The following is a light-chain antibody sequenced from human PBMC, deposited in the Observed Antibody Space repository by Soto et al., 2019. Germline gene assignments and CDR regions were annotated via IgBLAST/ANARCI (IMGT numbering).Light chain of an antibody. J-gene: IGKJ1*01. CDR3: QHYGASPGS. V-gene: IGKV3-20*01. CDR2: DSS. Sequence: EVLLTQSPGTLSLSPGASATLSCRASQGVPTTYVAWYQQRPGQAPRLLIYDSSNRAAGTPGRFSGSRSGTDFTRTINSLEPEDFAVYYCQHYGASPGSFGQGTKVEIK. CDR1: QGVPTTY.